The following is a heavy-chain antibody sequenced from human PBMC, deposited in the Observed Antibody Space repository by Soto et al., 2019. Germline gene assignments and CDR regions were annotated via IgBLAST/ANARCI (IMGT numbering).Heavy chain of an antibody. J-gene: IGHJ6*02. Sequence: ASVKVSCKASGYTFTSYYMHWVRQAPGQGLEWMGIINPSGGSTSYAQKFQGRVTMTRDTSTSTVYMELSSLRSEDTAVYYCAREYYYDSSGYKGYYYYGMDVWGQGITVTVSS. CDR1: GYTFTSYY. V-gene: IGHV1-46*01. D-gene: IGHD3-22*01. CDR3: AREYYYDSSGYKGYYYYGMDV. CDR2: INPSGGST.